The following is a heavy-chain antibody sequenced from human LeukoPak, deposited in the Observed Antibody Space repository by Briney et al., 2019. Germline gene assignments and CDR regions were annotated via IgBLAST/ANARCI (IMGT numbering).Heavy chain of an antibody. Sequence: SETLSFTCTVSGGFISSSSYYWGWIRQPPGKGLEWIGSIYYSGSTYYNPSLKSRVTISVDTSKNQFSLKLSSVTAADTAVYYCARHRYDYVWGSYRYTSYFDYWGQGTLVTVSS. V-gene: IGHV4-39*01. CDR2: IYYSGST. J-gene: IGHJ4*02. CDR3: ARHRYDYVWGSYRYTSYFDY. D-gene: IGHD3-16*02. CDR1: GGFISSSSYY.